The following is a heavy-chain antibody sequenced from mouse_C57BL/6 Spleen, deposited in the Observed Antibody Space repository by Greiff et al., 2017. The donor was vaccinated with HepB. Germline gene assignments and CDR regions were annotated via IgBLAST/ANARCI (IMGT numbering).Heavy chain of an antibody. Sequence: QVQLQQTGPGLVQPSQSLSITCTVSGFSLTSYGVHWVRQSPGKGLEWLGVIWSGGSTDYNAAFISRLSISKDNSKSQVFFKMNSLQADDTAIYYCASMMTTSAYYAMDYWGQGTSVTVSS. V-gene: IGHV2-2*01. CDR2: IWSGGST. CDR3: ASMMTTSAYYAMDY. CDR1: GFSLTSYG. D-gene: IGHD2-4*01. J-gene: IGHJ4*01.